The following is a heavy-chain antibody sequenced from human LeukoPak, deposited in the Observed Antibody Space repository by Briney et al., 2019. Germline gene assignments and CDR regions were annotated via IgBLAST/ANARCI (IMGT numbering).Heavy chain of an antibody. CDR1: GFTFSSYE. CDR3: APTPYYDSSGYPEPPDY. D-gene: IGHD3-22*01. J-gene: IGHJ4*02. CDR2: ISSSGSTI. V-gene: IGHV3-48*03. Sequence: PGGSLRLSCAASGFTFSSYEMNWVRQAPGKGLEWVSYISSSGSTIYYADSVKGRFTISRDNAKNSLYLQMNSLRAEDTAVYYCAPTPYYDSSGYPEPPDYWGQGTLVTVSS.